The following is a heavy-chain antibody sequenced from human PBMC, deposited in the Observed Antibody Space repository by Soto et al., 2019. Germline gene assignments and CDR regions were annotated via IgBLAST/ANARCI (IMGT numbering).Heavy chain of an antibody. CDR1: GYTFSGYS. D-gene: IGHD2-21*01. J-gene: IGHJ6*02. Sequence: ASVKVSCKASGYTFSGYSITWVRQAPGQGLEWMGRISGYNGNTNYARTLRGRLTLTTDTSTSTAYMELRSLTSDDTAVYYCARDVFCGGAPACPDMDVWGQGTTVTVSS. CDR2: ISGYNGNT. V-gene: IGHV1-18*04. CDR3: ARDVFCGGAPACPDMDV.